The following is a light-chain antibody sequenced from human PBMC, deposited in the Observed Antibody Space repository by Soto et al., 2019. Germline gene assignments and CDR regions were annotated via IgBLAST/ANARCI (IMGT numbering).Light chain of an antibody. J-gene: IGKJ4*01. V-gene: IGKV3-15*01. CDR3: QQYNNWPRT. CDR1: QSVSSN. Sequence: EIVMTQSPATLSVSPGERATLSCRASQSVSSNLAWYQQKPGQAPRLLIYGASTRATGIPARFSGSESGTEFTLTISILQSEDFAVYYCQQYNNWPRTFGGGTKVEIK. CDR2: GAS.